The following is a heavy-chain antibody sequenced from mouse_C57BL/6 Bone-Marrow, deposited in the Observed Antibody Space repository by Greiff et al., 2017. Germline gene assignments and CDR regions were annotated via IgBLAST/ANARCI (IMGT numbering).Heavy chain of an antibody. CDR1: GYTFTSYW. D-gene: IGHD1-1*01. CDR2: IYPGNSDT. CDR3: PITTVQGYFDY. Sequence: VHVKQSGTVLARPGASVKMSCKTSGYTFTSYWMHWVKQRPGQGLEWIGAIYPGNSDTSYNQKFKGKAKLTAVTSASTAYMELSSLTNEDSAVYYCPITTVQGYFDYWGQGTTLTVSS. V-gene: IGHV1-5*01. J-gene: IGHJ2*01.